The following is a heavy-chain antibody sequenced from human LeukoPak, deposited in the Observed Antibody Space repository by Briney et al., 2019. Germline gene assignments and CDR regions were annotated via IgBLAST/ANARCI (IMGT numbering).Heavy chain of an antibody. D-gene: IGHD6-19*01. CDR1: EFTVTTNY. CDR2: MYSDGRT. V-gene: IGHV3-66*04. J-gene: IGHJ4*02. Sequence: GGSLRLSCEASEFTVTTNYMSWVRQAPGKGLEWVSTMYSDGRTFYADFVKGRFTISRGDSQNTVYLQMNGLRGEDTAVYYCAKRLAVAGHPSFDYWGQGTLVTVSS. CDR3: AKRLAVAGHPSFDY.